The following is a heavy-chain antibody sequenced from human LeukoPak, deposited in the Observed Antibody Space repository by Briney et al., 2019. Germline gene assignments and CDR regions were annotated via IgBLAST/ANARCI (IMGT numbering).Heavy chain of an antibody. CDR2: IGGSAGTT. J-gene: IGHJ4*02. Sequence: PGGSLRLSCAASGFTFSNYVMNWVRQAPGKGLEWVSAIGGSAGTTYYAASVKGRFTISRDNSKNTLYLQMNSLRAEDTAVYYCATDYYFDNWGQGTLVTVSS. CDR1: GFTFSNYV. CDR3: ATDYYFDN. V-gene: IGHV3-23*01.